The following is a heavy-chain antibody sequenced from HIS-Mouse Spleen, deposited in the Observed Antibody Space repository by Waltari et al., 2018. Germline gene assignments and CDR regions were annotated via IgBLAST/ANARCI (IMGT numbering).Heavy chain of an antibody. CDR3: APPGY. Sequence: EVQLSESGGGLVHPGVSLRLSCAVSGFTFSSYAISWVSQAPGKGVEWFSAISVSGGSTYYADSVKGRFTISRDNSKNTLYLQMNSLRAEDTAVYYCAPPGYWGQGTLVTVSS. CDR1: GFTFSSYA. CDR2: ISVSGGST. J-gene: IGHJ4*02. V-gene: IGHV3-23*01.